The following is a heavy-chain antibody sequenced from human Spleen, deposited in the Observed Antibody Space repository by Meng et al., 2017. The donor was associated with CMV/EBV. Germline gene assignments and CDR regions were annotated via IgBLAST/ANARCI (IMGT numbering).Heavy chain of an antibody. Sequence: ASVKVSCKASGYTFTSYGISWVRQAPGQGLEWMGWISAYNGNTNYAQNLQGRVTMTTDTSTSTAYMEVRSLRSDDTAVYYCAQAGDDIAAREGAFDYWGQGTLVTVSS. V-gene: IGHV1-18*01. CDR2: ISAYNGNT. CDR1: GYTFTSYG. D-gene: IGHD6-6*01. J-gene: IGHJ4*02. CDR3: AQAGDDIAAREGAFDY.